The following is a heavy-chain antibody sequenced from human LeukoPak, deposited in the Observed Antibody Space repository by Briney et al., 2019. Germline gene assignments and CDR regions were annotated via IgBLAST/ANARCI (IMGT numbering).Heavy chain of an antibody. CDR3: ARHPDLPAGRTYYWDSYCYMDV. J-gene: IGHJ6*03. D-gene: IGHD3-22*01. CDR2: IYYSGST. Sequence: SETLSLTCTVSGGSISNSSYYWGWIRQPPGKGLEGIGSIYYSGSTYYNPSLKRLITITVNTSKSQFSLKLSSVTAADTAVYCCARHPDLPAGRTYYWDSYCYMDVWGKGTTVTISS. V-gene: IGHV4-39*01. CDR1: GGSISNSSYY.